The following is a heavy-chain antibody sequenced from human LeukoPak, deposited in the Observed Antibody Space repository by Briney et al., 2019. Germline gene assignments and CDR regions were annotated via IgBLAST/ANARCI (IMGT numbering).Heavy chain of an antibody. V-gene: IGHV3-30*03. CDR3: ATDCARKAIVAGTLDF. D-gene: IGHD6-19*01. CDR2: ISYDGTNK. J-gene: IGHJ4*02. CDR1: GFTFSSYG. Sequence: PGGSLRLSCAASGFTFSSYGMHWVRQAPGRGLEWVELISYDGTNKYYADSVKGRFTISGDNSKNTLYLQINSLRAEGTAVYYCATDCARKAIVAGTLDFWGQGTLVTVSS.